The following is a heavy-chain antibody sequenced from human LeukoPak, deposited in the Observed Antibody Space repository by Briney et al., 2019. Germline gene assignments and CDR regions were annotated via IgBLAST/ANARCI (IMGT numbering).Heavy chain of an antibody. CDR3: AKRLYQLLSRDAFDI. CDR2: ISGSGGST. Sequence: PGGSLRLSCAASGFTFSSYAMNWVRQAPGKGLEWVSGISGSGGSTYYADSVKGRFTISRDNSKNTLYLQMYSLRVEDTAVYYCAKRLYQLLSRDAFDIWGQGTMVTVSS. D-gene: IGHD2-2*01. J-gene: IGHJ3*02. V-gene: IGHV3-23*01. CDR1: GFTFSSYA.